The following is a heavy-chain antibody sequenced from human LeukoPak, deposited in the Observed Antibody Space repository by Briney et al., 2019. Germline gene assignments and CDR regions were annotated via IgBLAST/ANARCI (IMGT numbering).Heavy chain of an antibody. CDR2: ISTSGGGT. J-gene: IGHJ4*02. CDR1: GFTFSSYG. CDR3: AKDSRFDY. Sequence: GGSLRLSCAASGFTFSSYGMSWVRQAPGKGLEWVSVISTSGGGTYYADSVKGRFTISRDNSKNTLYLQMNSLRAEDTAVYYCAKDSRFDYWGQGALVTVSS. V-gene: IGHV3-23*01.